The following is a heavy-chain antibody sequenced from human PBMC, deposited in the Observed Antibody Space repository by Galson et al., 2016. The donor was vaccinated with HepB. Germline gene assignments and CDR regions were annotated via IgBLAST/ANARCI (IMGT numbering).Heavy chain of an antibody. CDR2: IVVGSGDT. CDR3: AAAVYYDILIGYYSDDY. CDR1: GFTFRNSA. J-gene: IGHJ4*02. D-gene: IGHD3-9*01. V-gene: IGHV1-58*01. Sequence: SVKVSCKVPGFTFRNSAVQWVRQARGQRLEWIGWIVVGSGDTNYAQKFQKRVTITRDMSTSTAYMELSSLRSEDTAVYFCAAAVYYDILIGYYSDDYWGQGTLVTVSS.